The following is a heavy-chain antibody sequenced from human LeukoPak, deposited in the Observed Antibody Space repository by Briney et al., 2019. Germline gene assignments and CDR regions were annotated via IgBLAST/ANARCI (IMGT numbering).Heavy chain of an antibody. CDR1: GFIFSSYA. CDR2: ISGSGGST. V-gene: IGHV3-23*01. J-gene: IGHJ4*02. Sequence: GGSLRLSCAASGFIFSSYAMSWVRQAPGKGLEGVAAISGSGGSTYYADSVKGRFTISRDNSKNTLYLQMNSLRAEDTAVYYCAKDLEDSSGYYGGFDYWGQGTLVTVSS. D-gene: IGHD3-22*01. CDR3: AKDLEDSSGYYGGFDY.